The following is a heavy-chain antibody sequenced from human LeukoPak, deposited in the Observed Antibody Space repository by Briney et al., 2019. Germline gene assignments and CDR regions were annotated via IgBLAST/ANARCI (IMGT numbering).Heavy chain of an antibody. CDR2: INTNTGNP. CDR1: GYTFSSYA. D-gene: IGHD5-12*01. V-gene: IGHV7-4-1*02. CDR3: ARARTLVDIVATTHFDY. J-gene: IGHJ4*02. Sequence: GASVKVSCKASGYTFSSYAMNWVRQAPGQGLEWMGWINTNTGNPMYAQGFTGRFVFSLDTSVSTAYLQISSLKAEDTAVYYCARARTLVDIVATTHFDYWGQGTLVTVSS.